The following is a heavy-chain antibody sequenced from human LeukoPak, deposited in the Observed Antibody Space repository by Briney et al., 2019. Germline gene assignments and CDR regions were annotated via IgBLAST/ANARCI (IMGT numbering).Heavy chain of an antibody. V-gene: IGHV4-38-2*01. CDR1: GYSISSGYY. CDR2: IYHSGST. Sequence: SETLSLTCAVSGYSISSGYYWGWIRQPPGKGLEWIGSIYHSGSTYYNPSLKSRVTISVDTSKNQFSLKLSSVTAADTAVYYCARHESPYSGRPGWFDPWGQGTLVTVSS. J-gene: IGHJ5*02. D-gene: IGHD5-12*01. CDR3: ARHESPYSGRPGWFDP.